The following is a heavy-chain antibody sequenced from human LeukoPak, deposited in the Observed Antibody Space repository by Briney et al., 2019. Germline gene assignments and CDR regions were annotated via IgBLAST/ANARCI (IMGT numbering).Heavy chain of an antibody. Sequence: SETLSLTCTVSGGSISSGGYYWSWIRQPPGKGLEWIGYIYYSGSTNYNPSLKSRVAISVDTSKNQFSLKLSSVTAADTAVYYCARGSMIPGEDYFDYWGQGTLVTVSS. CDR3: ARGSMIPGEDYFDY. D-gene: IGHD3-22*01. V-gene: IGHV4-61*08. CDR1: GGSISSGGYY. J-gene: IGHJ4*02. CDR2: IYYSGST.